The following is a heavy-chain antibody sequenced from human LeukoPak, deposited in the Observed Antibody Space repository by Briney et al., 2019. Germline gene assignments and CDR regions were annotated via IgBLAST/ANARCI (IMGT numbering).Heavy chain of an antibody. J-gene: IGHJ4*02. CDR3: ATIKRGNIFGYFDF. CDR2: LYDYGRT. D-gene: IGHD5-18*01. V-gene: IGHV4-59*11. Sequence: PSETLSLTCTVSGGSIRSHYWSWIRQPPGKGLEWIGYLYDYGRTKHNPSLNSRLTLSADTSKNQFSLRLSSVTAADTAVYFCATIKRGNIFGYFDFWGQGILVAVSS. CDR1: GGSIRSHY.